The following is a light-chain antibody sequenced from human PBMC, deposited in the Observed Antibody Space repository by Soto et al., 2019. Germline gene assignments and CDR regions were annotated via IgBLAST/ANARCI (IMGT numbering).Light chain of an antibody. V-gene: IGKV3-20*01. Sequence: ETVMTQSPATVSVSPGERDTLSCRASQNVGSNLAWYQQKPGRAPRLLIYGASSRATGIPDRFSGSGSGTDFTLTISRLEPEDFAVYYCQQYGSSGTFGQGTKVDI. J-gene: IGKJ1*01. CDR1: QNVGSN. CDR2: GAS. CDR3: QQYGSSGT.